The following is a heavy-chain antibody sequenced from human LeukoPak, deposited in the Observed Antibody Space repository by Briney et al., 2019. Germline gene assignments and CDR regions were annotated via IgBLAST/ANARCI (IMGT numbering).Heavy chain of an antibody. CDR3: ARDSEDTAMT. CDR2: ISSSSTII. J-gene: IGHJ4*02. CDR1: GFIFNSYS. V-gene: IGHV3-48*04. Sequence: GGSLRLSCAASGFIFNSYSMNWVRQTPGKGLEWVSYISSSSTIIYYADSVKGRFTISRDNAKNSLYLQMNSLRVEDTAVYYCARDSEDTAMTWGQGTLVTVSS. D-gene: IGHD5-18*01.